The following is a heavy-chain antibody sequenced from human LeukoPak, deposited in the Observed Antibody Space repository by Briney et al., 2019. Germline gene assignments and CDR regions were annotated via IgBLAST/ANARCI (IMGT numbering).Heavy chain of an antibody. D-gene: IGHD6-19*01. CDR3: AREVENTSGWYSHFDY. J-gene: IGHJ4*02. V-gene: IGHV3-21*01. Sequence: GGSLRLSCAASGFSFSSYSMNWVRQAPGKGLEWVSSISTSSSYIYYADSVKGRFTISRDNAKNSLYLQMNSLRAEDTAVYYCAREVENTSGWYSHFDYWGQGTLVTVSS. CDR2: ISTSSSYI. CDR1: GFSFSSYS.